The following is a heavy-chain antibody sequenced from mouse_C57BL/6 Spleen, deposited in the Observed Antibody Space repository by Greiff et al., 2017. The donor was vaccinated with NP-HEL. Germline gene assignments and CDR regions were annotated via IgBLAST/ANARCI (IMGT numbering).Heavy chain of an antibody. CDR2: INPYNGGT. D-gene: IGHD2-4*01. V-gene: IGHV1-53*01. J-gene: IGHJ4*01. Sequence: QVQLQPPGTELVKPGASVKLSCQASGYTFPSYWLHWVKQRPGQGLEWIGNINPYNGGTHYNEKFKSKATLTVDKSSRPAYMQLSSLTSEDSAVYYCSRSYYDYENYAMDYWGQGTSVTVSS. CDR1: GYTFPSYW. CDR3: SRSYYDYENYAMDY.